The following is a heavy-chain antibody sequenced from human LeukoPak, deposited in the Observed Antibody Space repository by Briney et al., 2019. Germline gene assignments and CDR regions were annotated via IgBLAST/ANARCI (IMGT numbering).Heavy chain of an antibody. J-gene: IGHJ5*02. D-gene: IGHD6-19*01. V-gene: IGHV3-21*01. CDR1: GFTFSSYS. CDR3: ARELSSGWYGVRHNWFDP. Sequence: GGSLRLSCAASGFTFSSYSMNWVRQAPGKGLEWVSSISSSSSYIYYADSVKGRFTIPRDNAKNSLYLQMNSLRAEDTAVCYCARELSSGWYGVRHNWFDPWGQGTLVTVSS. CDR2: ISSSSSYI.